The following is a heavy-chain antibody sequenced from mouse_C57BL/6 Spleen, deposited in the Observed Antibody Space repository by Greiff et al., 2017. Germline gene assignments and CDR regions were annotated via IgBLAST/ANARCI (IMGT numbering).Heavy chain of an antibody. Sequence: VQLQQSGAELVKPGASVKLSCTASGFNIKDYYMHWVKQRTEQGLEWIGRIDPEDGENKYAPKFQGKATITADTSSNTAYLQLSSLTSEDTAVYYCARSYYGSSSFAYWGQGTLVTVSA. V-gene: IGHV14-2*01. J-gene: IGHJ3*01. CDR1: GFNIKDYY. D-gene: IGHD1-1*01. CDR2: IDPEDGEN. CDR3: ARSYYGSSSFAY.